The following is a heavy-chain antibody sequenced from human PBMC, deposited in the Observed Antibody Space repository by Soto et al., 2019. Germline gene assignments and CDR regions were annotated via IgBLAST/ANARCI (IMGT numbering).Heavy chain of an antibody. CDR1: GFTFGSYW. CDR2: INSEATST. D-gene: IGHD7-27*01. CDR3: ARGSRKGLGDYRYGIDV. Sequence: ELQLVESGGGLVQPGGSLRLSCVASGFTFGSYWMHWVRQAPGKGLEWVSRINSEATSTAFADSVKGRFNISRDNAKNTLYLQMNGPRGKDSAVYYCARGSRKGLGDYRYGIDVWGQGTTVIVSS. J-gene: IGHJ6*02. V-gene: IGHV3-74*01.